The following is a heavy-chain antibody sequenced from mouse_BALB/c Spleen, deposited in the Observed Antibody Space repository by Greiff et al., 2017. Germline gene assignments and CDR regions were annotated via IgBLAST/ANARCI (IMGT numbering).Heavy chain of an antibody. CDR1: GFNIKDYY. D-gene: IGHD1-1*01. CDR3: FITTANRYFDV. J-gene: IGHJ1*01. Sequence: EVQLQQSGAELVRSGASVKLSCTASGFNIKDYYMHWVKQRPEQGLEWIGWIDPENGDTEYAPKFQGKATMTADTSSNTAYLQLSSLTSEDTAVYYCFITTANRYFDVWGAGTTVTVAS. V-gene: IGHV14-4*02. CDR2: IDPENGDT.